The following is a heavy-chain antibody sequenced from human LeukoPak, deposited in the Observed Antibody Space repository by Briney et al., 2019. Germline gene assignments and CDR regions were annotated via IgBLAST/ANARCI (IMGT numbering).Heavy chain of an antibody. CDR2: ISASGGST. CDR3: AKNGLYSCSSTSCYYYYYYMDV. Sequence: GGTLRLSCAASGLTFSSYGMSWVRQAPGKGLEWVSAISASGGSTYYADSVKDRFTISRDNSKNTLYLQMNSLRAEDTAVYYCAKNGLYSCSSTSCYYYYYYMDVWGKGTTVTISS. V-gene: IGHV3-23*01. CDR1: GLTFSSYG. D-gene: IGHD2-2*01. J-gene: IGHJ6*03.